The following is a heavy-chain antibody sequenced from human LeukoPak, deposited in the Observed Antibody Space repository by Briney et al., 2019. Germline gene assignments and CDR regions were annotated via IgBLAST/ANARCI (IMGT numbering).Heavy chain of an antibody. J-gene: IGHJ2*01. CDR3: ARYSSGYSYWYFDL. D-gene: IGHD6-19*01. V-gene: IGHV1-69*06. CDR1: GGTFSSYA. CDR2: IIPIFGTA. Sequence: AVKVSCKASGGTFSSYAISWVRQAPGQGLEWMGRIIPIFGTANYAQKFQGRVTITADKSTSTAYMELSSLRSEDTAVYYCARYSSGYSYWYFDLWGRGTLVTVSS.